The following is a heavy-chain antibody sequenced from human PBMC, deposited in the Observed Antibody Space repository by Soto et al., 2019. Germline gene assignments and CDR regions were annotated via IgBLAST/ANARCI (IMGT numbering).Heavy chain of an antibody. J-gene: IGHJ2*01. Sequence: SETLSLTCTVSGGPISRNFFFWGWFRLTPGKGLEWIGNIYYRGSTFYDPSLMGRLTISVDTSKNHFSLELYSVTATDTAVYYCARHPQNSNFDWYFDHLVRGTLVT. V-gene: IGHV4-39*01. CDR3: ARHPQNSNFDWYFDH. D-gene: IGHD1-7*01. CDR1: GGPISRNFFF. CDR2: IYYRGST.